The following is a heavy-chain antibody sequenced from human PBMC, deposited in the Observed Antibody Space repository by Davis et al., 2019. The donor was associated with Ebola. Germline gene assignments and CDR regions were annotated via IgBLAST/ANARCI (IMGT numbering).Heavy chain of an antibody. J-gene: IGHJ4*02. D-gene: IGHD3-10*01. CDR3: ARADPGDPEDY. CDR1: GYTFTGYY. Sequence: ASVKVSCKASGYTFTGYYIHWVRQAPGQGLEWMGIINPSGGTTTYAQKFQGRVTMTRDTSTSTAYMDLSSLRSDDTAVYYCARADPGDPEDYWGQGTLVTVSS. CDR2: INPSGGTT. V-gene: IGHV1-46*01.